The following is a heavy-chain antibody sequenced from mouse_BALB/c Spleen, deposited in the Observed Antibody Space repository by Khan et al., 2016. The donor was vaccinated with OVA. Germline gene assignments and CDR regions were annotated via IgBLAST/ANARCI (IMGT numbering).Heavy chain of an antibody. Sequence: EVQLQESGPSLVKPSQTLSLTCSVTGDSITSGYWNWIRKFPGKKLEFMGYIGYSGSPYYNPSLRSRISITRDTSKNQYYLQLNSVTTEDTATYFCAGGEKITTAGAYFAFWGQGTLVTVSA. V-gene: IGHV3-8*02. CDR3: AGGEKITTAGAYFAF. CDR1: GDSITSGY. D-gene: IGHD1-2*01. J-gene: IGHJ3*01. CDR2: IGYSGSP.